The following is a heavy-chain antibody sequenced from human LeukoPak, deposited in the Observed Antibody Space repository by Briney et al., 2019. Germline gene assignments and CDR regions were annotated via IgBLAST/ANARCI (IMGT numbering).Heavy chain of an antibody. Sequence: KSSETLSLTCTVSGGSISSSSYYWGWIRQPPGKGLEWIGIIYYSGSTYYNPSLKSRLTISVDTSKNQFSLKLSSVTATDTAVYYRARRGYCSSTSCYEYWFDPWGQGTLVTVSS. D-gene: IGHD2-2*01. CDR3: ARRGYCSSTSCYEYWFDP. CDR2: IYYSGST. V-gene: IGHV4-39*01. J-gene: IGHJ5*02. CDR1: GGSISSSSYY.